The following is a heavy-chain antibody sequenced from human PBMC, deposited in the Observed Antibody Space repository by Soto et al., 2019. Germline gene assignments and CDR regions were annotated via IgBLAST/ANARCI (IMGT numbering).Heavy chain of an antibody. J-gene: IGHJ5*02. CDR3: ARDVLHYDFWSGRYNWFDP. CDR1: GGSISSYY. Sequence: SETLSLTCTVSGGSISSYYWSWLRQPPGKGLEWIGYIYYSGSTNYNPSLKSRVTISVDTSKNQFSLKLSSVTAADTAVYYCARDVLHYDFWSGRYNWFDPWGQGTLVTVSS. V-gene: IGHV4-59*01. D-gene: IGHD3-3*01. CDR2: IYYSGST.